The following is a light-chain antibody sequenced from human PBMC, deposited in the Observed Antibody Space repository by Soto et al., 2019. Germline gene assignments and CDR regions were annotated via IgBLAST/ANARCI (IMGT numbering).Light chain of an antibody. J-gene: IGKJ1*01. CDR1: QSINTR. V-gene: IGKV3-11*01. CDR2: QAS. Sequence: DIVLTQSPATLSSSLGDRVTISCRASQSINTRLAWYQHRPGQAPKLLIYQASSLAGGIPARFSGSGSGTDFTLTISGVQSEDLALYYCQQRKNLPRTFGQGTKVDI. CDR3: QQRKNLPRT.